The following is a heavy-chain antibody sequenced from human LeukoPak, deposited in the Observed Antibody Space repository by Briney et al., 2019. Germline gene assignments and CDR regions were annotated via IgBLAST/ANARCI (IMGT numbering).Heavy chain of an antibody. CDR2: IYYSGST. Sequence: PSQTLSLTCTVSGGSISSGGYYWSWIRQHPGKGLEWIGYIYYSGSTYYNPSLNSRVTISVDTSKNQFSLKLSSVTAADTAVYYCASQYYDFWSGYPPTYYYGMDVWGQGTTVTVSS. CDR3: ASQYYDFWSGYPPTYYYGMDV. J-gene: IGHJ6*02. V-gene: IGHV4-31*03. D-gene: IGHD3-3*01. CDR1: GGSISSGGYY.